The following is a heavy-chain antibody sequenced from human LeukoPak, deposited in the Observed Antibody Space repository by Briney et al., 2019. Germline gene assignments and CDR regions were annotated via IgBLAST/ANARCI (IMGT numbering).Heavy chain of an antibody. V-gene: IGHV3-53*01. CDR2: IYSDGTT. D-gene: IGHD3-10*01. CDR3: VSLWFGQLSVDNNYKMDA. CDR1: GFIVRSTY. J-gene: IGHJ6*03. Sequence: GGSLRLSCAASGFIVRSTYMSWVRQAPGKGLEWVSVIYSDGTTYYADSVKGRFTISGDTSKDTVFLQMNSLRVEDAAVYYCVSLWFGQLSVDNNYKMDAWGTGTTVTISS.